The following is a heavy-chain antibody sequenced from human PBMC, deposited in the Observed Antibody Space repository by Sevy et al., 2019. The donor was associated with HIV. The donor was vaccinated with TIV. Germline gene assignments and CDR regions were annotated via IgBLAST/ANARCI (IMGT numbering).Heavy chain of an antibody. D-gene: IGHD6-13*01. CDR2: INHNGST. V-gene: IGHV4-34*01. CDR3: AREGYSLGMDV. Sequence: SETLSLTCAVYGGSFSGYYWSWIRQPPGKGLEWIGEINHNGSTKYNPSLKSRVTISADTSKNQFSLNLSSVTAADTAVYYCAREGYSLGMDVWGQGTTVTVSS. J-gene: IGHJ6*02. CDR1: GGSFSGYY.